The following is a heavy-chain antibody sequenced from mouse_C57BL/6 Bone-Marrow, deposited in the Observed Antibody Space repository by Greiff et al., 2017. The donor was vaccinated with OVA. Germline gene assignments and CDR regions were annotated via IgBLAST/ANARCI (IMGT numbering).Heavy chain of an antibody. J-gene: IGHJ2*01. Sequence: DVQLQESGGGLVKPGGSLKLSCAASGFTFSSYAMSWVRQTPEKRLEWVATISDGGSYTYYPDNVKGRFTISRDNAKNNLYLQMSHLKSEDTAMYYCARDLLRYFDYWGQGTTLTVSS. CDR2: ISDGGSYT. CDR3: ARDLLRYFDY. V-gene: IGHV5-4*01. D-gene: IGHD2-1*01. CDR1: GFTFSSYA.